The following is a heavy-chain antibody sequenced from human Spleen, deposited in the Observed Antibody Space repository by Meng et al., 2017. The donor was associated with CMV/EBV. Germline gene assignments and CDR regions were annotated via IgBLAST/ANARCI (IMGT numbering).Heavy chain of an antibody. D-gene: IGHD6-19*01. V-gene: IGHV3-30*04. Sequence: GESLKISCAASGLTFSSYAMHWVRQGPGKGLEWVAVISYDGSNKYYADSVKGRFTISRDNSKNTLYLQMNSLRAEDTAVYYCAKDGGQWLVRDYYYGMDVWGQGTTVTVSS. CDR2: ISYDGSNK. CDR3: AKDGGQWLVRDYYYGMDV. CDR1: GLTFSSYA. J-gene: IGHJ6*02.